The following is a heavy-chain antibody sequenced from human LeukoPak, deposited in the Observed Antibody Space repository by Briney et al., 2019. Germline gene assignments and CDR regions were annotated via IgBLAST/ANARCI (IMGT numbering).Heavy chain of an antibody. J-gene: IGHJ3*02. V-gene: IGHV4-59*01. CDR1: GGSISSYY. CDR2: IYYSGST. CDR3: ARIGCGGDCYAVRAFDI. D-gene: IGHD2-21*02. Sequence: PSETQSLTCTVSGGSISSYYWSWIRQPPGKGLEWIGYIYYSGSTNYNPSLKSRVTISVDTSKNQFSLKLSSVTAADTAVYYCARIGCGGDCYAVRAFDIWGQGTMVTVSS.